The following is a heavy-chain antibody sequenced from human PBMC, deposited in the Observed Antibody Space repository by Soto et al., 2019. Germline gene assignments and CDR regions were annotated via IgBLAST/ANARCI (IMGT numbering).Heavy chain of an antibody. CDR2: ISSSSSYI. D-gene: IGHD3-3*01. CDR3: ARVPTYYDFWSGYHTADEINYYYYGMDV. CDR1: GFTFSSYS. Sequence: GGSLRLSCAASGFTFSSYSMNWVRQAPGKGLEWVSSISSSSSYIYYADSVKGRFTISRDNAKNSLYLQMNSLRAEDTAVYYCARVPTYYDFWSGYHTADEINYYYYGMDVWGQGTTVTVSS. J-gene: IGHJ6*02. V-gene: IGHV3-21*01.